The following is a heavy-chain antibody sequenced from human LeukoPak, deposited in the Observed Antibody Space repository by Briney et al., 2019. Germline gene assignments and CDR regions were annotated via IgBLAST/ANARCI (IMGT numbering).Heavy chain of an antibody. V-gene: IGHV1-69*01. CDR3: EIVGANRGYDAFDI. CDR1: GGTFSSYA. Sequence: HWASVTVSCKASGGTFSSYAISWVRQAPGQGLEWMGGIIPIFGTANYAQKLQGRVTITADESTSTAYMELSSLRSEDTAVYYCEIVGANRGYDAFDIWGQGTMVTVSS. J-gene: IGHJ3*02. D-gene: IGHD1-26*01. CDR2: IIPIFGTA.